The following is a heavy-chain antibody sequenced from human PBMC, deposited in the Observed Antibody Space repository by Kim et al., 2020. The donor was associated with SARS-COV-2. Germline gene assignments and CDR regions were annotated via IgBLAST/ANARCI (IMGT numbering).Heavy chain of an antibody. V-gene: IGHV4-39*01. CDR2: INYSGNT. CDR1: GDSISRSSNY. J-gene: IGHJ4*02. CDR3: ARLVSENSAVEY. Sequence: SETLSLTCTVSGDSISRSSNYWGWIRHPPGKGLEWIGSINYSGNTYYNPSLKSRVTISVDTSKNQFSLKMRSVTAADTAVYYCARLVSENSAVEYWGQGT.